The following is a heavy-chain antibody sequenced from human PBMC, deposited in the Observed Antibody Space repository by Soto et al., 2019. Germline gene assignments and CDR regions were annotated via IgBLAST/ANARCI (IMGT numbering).Heavy chain of an antibody. CDR1: GYRFTSYW. CDR3: ARHSGYCSSASGYTQVYYYYGLDV. Sequence: EVQLVQSGAEVKKPGESLRISCKGSGYRFTSYWITWVRQMPGKGLEWMGRIDPSDSYTNYNPSFQGHVTISADKSISTAYLQWSSLKASDTAMYYCARHSGYCSSASGYTQVYYYYGLDVWGQGTTVTVSS. CDR2: IDPSDSYT. D-gene: IGHD2-2*02. V-gene: IGHV5-10-1*03. J-gene: IGHJ6*02.